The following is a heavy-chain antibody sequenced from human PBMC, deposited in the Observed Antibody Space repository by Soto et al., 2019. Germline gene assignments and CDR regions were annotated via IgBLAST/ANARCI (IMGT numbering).Heavy chain of an antibody. J-gene: IGHJ4*02. Sequence: EVQLVESGGGFVQPGGSLRLSCAASGFTFSSYSMNWVRQAPGKGLEWVSYISSSGGTIYYADSVKGRFTISRDNAKNSLSLQMNSLRAEDTAVYSCARVRTSSWYQDYWGQGTLVTVSS. CDR3: ARVRTSSWYQDY. CDR1: GFTFSSYS. V-gene: IGHV3-48*01. D-gene: IGHD6-13*01. CDR2: ISSSGGTI.